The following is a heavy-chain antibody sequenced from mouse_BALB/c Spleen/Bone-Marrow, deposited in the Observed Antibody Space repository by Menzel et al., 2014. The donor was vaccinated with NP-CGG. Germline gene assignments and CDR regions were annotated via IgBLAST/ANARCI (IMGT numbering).Heavy chain of an antibody. CDR1: GYTFSSYW. J-gene: IGHJ2*01. Sequence: QVQLQQSGAELMKPGASVKISCKATGYTFSSYWIEWVKQRPGHGLEWIGEILPGSGITNYNEKFKGKATFTADTSSNTPYMQLSSLASEDSAVYYCTRGGSYYRYLDYWGQGTTLTVSS. CDR2: ILPGSGIT. V-gene: IGHV1-9*01. D-gene: IGHD2-14*01. CDR3: TRGGSYYRYLDY.